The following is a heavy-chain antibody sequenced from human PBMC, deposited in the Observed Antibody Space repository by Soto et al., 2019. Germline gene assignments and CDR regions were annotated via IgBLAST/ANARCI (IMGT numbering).Heavy chain of an antibody. D-gene: IGHD3-22*01. CDR1: GGTFSSYA. CDR2: IIPIFGTA. J-gene: IGHJ4*02. Sequence: ASVKVSCKASGGTFSSYAISWVRQAPGQGLEWMGGIIPIFGTANYAQKFQGRVTITADKSTSTAYMELSSLRSEDTAVYYCANSPYYYDRSGYYGYFDYCGQGTLVTVSS. CDR3: ANSPYYYDRSGYYGYFDY. V-gene: IGHV1-69*06.